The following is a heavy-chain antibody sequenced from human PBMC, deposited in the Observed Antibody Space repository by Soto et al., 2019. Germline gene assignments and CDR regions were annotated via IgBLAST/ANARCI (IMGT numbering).Heavy chain of an antibody. V-gene: IGHV3-30*18. CDR3: AKSPNFYCSSYHCYKYYFDY. Sequence: LRLSCAASGFTFNTFGMHWVRQAPGKGLEWVAVISYDGSDKYYSDSVRGRITISRDNSMNTLYLQMNSLRTEDTAVYYCAKSPNFYCSSYHCYKYYFDYWGQGTLVTVSS. CDR2: ISYDGSDK. D-gene: IGHD2-2*01. J-gene: IGHJ4*02. CDR1: GFTFNTFG.